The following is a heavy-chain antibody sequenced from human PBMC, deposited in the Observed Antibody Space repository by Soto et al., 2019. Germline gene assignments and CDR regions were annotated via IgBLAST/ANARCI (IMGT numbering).Heavy chain of an antibody. CDR1: GGTFSTST. J-gene: IGHJ4*01. Sequence: SVKVSCKASGGTFSTSTFTWVRQAPGQGLEWMGRIIPILEVADYAQEFQGRVTITADKSTSTAYMELSSLKSEDTAVYYCASDSGVGSLFSGYDAIGYWGQRTLVTVSS. CDR3: ASDSGVGSLFSGYDAIGY. V-gene: IGHV1-69*02. CDR2: IIPILEVA. D-gene: IGHD5-12*01.